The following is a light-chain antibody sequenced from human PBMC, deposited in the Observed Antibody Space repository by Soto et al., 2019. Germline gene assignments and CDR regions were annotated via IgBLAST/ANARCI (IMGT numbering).Light chain of an antibody. CDR3: QQYGSSLT. J-gene: IGKJ4*01. CDR1: QNVNSN. CDR2: GAS. V-gene: IGKV3-20*01. Sequence: EIVLTQSPATLSLSPGERATLSCRAGQNVNSNLAWYQQKPGQAPRLLIYGASSRATGIPDRFSGSGSGTDFTLTISRLEPEDFAVYYCQQYGSSLTFGGGTKVDIK.